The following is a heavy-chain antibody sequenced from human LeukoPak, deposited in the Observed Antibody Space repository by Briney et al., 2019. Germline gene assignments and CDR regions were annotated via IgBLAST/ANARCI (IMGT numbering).Heavy chain of an antibody. Sequence: GASVKVSCKASGYTFTSYAMNWVRQAPGQGLEWMGWINTNTGNPTYAQGFTGRFVFSLDTSVSTAYLQISSLKAEDTAVYYCARSYDYVWGEPPTVVDYWGQGTLVTVSS. J-gene: IGHJ4*02. CDR1: GYTFTSYA. CDR3: ARSYDYVWGEPPTVVDY. V-gene: IGHV7-4-1*02. D-gene: IGHD3-16*01. CDR2: INTNTGNP.